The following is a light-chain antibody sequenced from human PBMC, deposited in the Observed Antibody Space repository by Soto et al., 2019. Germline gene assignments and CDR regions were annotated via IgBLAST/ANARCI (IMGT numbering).Light chain of an antibody. Sequence: EVVLTQSPVTLSLSPGERATLSCRASQSLSSNLAWYQQKPGQAPRLLIYDASNRATGIPARFSGSGSGTDFTLTITSLEPEDFAVYYCQHRSNWLAFGGGTKVDIK. CDR3: QHRSNWLA. CDR2: DAS. CDR1: QSLSSN. J-gene: IGKJ4*01. V-gene: IGKV3-11*01.